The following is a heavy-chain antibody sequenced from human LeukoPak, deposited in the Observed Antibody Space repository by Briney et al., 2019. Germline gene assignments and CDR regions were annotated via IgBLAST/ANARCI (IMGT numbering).Heavy chain of an antibody. Sequence: ASVKVSCKASGYTFTSYGISWVRQAPGQGLEWMGWISAYNGNTNYAQKLQGRVTMTRDTSISTAYMELSRLRSDDTAVYYCARGPTGIAVADWFDPWGQGTLVTVSS. J-gene: IGHJ5*02. CDR3: ARGPTGIAVADWFDP. D-gene: IGHD6-19*01. CDR2: ISAYNGNT. V-gene: IGHV1-18*04. CDR1: GYTFTSYG.